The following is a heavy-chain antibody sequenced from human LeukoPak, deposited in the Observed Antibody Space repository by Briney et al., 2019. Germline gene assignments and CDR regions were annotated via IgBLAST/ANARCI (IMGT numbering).Heavy chain of an antibody. D-gene: IGHD1-26*01. J-gene: IGHJ4*02. Sequence: SETLSLTCTVSGGSISSGGYFWSWIRQHPGKGLEWVAHIFYSGSTDYNPSLKSRVTISVDTSKNQFSLNLSSVTAADTAVYYCARILVGATFDYWGQGTLVTVSS. CDR2: IFYSGST. V-gene: IGHV4-31*03. CDR3: ARILVGATFDY. CDR1: GGSISSGGYF.